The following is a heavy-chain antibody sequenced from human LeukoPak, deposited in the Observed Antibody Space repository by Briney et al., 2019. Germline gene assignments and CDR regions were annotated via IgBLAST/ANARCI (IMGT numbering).Heavy chain of an antibody. CDR2: ITYNSGTI. J-gene: IGHJ4*02. CDR3: AGDSGYSYADDY. D-gene: IGHD5-18*01. Sequence: GGSLRLSCAASGFTFRSYAMQWARQAPGKGREWVSYITYNSGTIFYADSVKGRFTISRDNAKDSLYLQMSSLRDEDTAVYYCAGDSGYSYADDYWGQGTLVTVSS. V-gene: IGHV3-48*02. CDR1: GFTFRSYA.